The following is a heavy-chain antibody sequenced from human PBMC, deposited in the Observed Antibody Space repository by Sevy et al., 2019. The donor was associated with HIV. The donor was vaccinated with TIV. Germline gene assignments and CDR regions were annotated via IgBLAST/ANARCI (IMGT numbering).Heavy chain of an antibody. V-gene: IGHV5-51*01. D-gene: IGHD3-3*01. CDR2: IYPGHSDT. Sequence: EESLKISCKGSGYSFTSYWIGWVRQMPGKGLEWMEIIYPGHSDTRYSPSFQGQVTISADKSISTAYLQWSSLKASDTAMYYCVTHREPYYDFWSGYYKPYYYGMDVWGQGTTVIVSS. CDR1: GYSFTSYW. CDR3: VTHREPYYDFWSGYYKPYYYGMDV. J-gene: IGHJ6*02.